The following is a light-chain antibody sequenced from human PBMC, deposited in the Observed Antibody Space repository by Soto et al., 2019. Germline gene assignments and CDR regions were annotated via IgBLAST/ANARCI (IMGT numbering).Light chain of an antibody. V-gene: IGLV2-8*01. Sequence: QSALTQPPSASGSPGQSVTISCTGTSSDISDNKYVSWFQQHPGKAPKVLIYEVNKRASGVPDRFSGSKSGNTASLTVSGLRADYEADYYCNSYVGSNNYVFGTGTKVTVL. CDR2: EVN. J-gene: IGLJ1*01. CDR1: SSDISDNKY. CDR3: NSYVGSNNYV.